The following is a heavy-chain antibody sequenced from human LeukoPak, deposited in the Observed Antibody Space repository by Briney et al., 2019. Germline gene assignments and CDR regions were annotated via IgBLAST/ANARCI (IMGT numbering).Heavy chain of an antibody. J-gene: IGHJ4*02. CDR1: GYTFTSYD. V-gene: IGHV1-8*01. Sequence: ASVKVSCTASGYTFTSYDINWVRQATGQGLEWMGWMNPNSGNTGYAQKFQGRVTMTRNTSISTAYMELSSLRSEDTAVYYCARYGFGEFSIDYWGQGTLVTVSS. CDR3: ARYGFGEFSIDY. D-gene: IGHD3-10*01. CDR2: MNPNSGNT.